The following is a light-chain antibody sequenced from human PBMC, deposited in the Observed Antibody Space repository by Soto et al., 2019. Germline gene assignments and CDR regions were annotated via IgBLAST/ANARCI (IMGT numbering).Light chain of an antibody. Sequence: PGERATLSCRAGQSVSSSYLTWYQQKPGQAPRLLIYGASTRATSIPARFSGSGSGTDFTLTISSLQPDDFATYYCQHYNSYSEAFGQGTKVDIK. V-gene: IGKV3D-7*01. CDR1: QSVSSSY. CDR3: QHYNSYSEA. CDR2: GAS. J-gene: IGKJ1*01.